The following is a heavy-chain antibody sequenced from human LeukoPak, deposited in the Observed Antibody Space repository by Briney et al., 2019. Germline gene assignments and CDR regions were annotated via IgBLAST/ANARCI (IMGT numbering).Heavy chain of an antibody. Sequence: GASVKVSCKASGYTFTGYYMHWVRQAPGQGLEWMGWINPNSGGTNYAQKFQGRVTMTRDTSISTAYMELSRLRSDDTAVYYCARVAAYSSSWYYFDYWGQGTLVTVSS. CDR1: GYTFTGYY. CDR3: ARVAAYSSSWYYFDY. V-gene: IGHV1-2*02. J-gene: IGHJ4*02. D-gene: IGHD6-13*01. CDR2: INPNSGGT.